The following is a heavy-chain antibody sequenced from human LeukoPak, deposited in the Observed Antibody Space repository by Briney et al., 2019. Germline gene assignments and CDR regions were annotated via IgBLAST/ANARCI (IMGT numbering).Heavy chain of an antibody. CDR3: AIQPWESGNNGYYDF. V-gene: IGHV1-2*02. J-gene: IGHJ2*01. Sequence: ASVMIFSWASGYTFTTYYIHWVRQAPGHGLEWMGWISPNSGGTDYAQKFQGRVTMTRDTSISTTYVELSSLTSDDTAVYYCAIQPWESGNNGYYDFWGRGTLVTVSS. CDR1: GYTFTTYY. CDR2: ISPNSGGT. D-gene: IGHD1/OR15-1a*01.